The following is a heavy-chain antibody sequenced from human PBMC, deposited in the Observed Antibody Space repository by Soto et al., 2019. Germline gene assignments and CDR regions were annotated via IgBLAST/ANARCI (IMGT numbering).Heavy chain of an antibody. J-gene: IGHJ6*02. D-gene: IGHD3-22*01. CDR3: AKGKAGYYDSSGYMGYYGMDV. V-gene: IGHV3-64*02. CDR2: ISSNGGST. Sequence: EVQLVESGEGLVQPGGSLRLSCAASGFTFSSYAMHWVRQAPGKGLEYVSAISSNGGSTYYADSVKGRFTISRDNSKNTLYLQMGSLRAEDMAVYYCAKGKAGYYDSSGYMGYYGMDVWGQGTTVTVSS. CDR1: GFTFSSYA.